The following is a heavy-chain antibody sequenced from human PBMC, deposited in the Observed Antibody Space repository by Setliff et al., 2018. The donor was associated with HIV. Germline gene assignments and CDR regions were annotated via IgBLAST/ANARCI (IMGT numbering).Heavy chain of an antibody. CDR1: GGTFSSYA. V-gene: IGHV1-69*13. D-gene: IGHD2-2*01. CDR2: IIPIFGTA. Sequence: SVKVSCKASGGTFSSYAFNWVRQAPGQGLEWMGGIIPIFGTANYAQKFQGRVSITADESTSTAYMELSSLRSEDTAVYYCARSPHIAVVPPLQRDHYYYMDVWGRGTTVTVSS. J-gene: IGHJ6*03. CDR3: ARSPHIAVVPPLQRDHYYYMDV.